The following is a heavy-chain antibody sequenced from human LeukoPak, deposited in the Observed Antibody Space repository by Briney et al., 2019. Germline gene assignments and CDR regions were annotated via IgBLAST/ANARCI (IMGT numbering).Heavy chain of an antibody. CDR1: GFTFSSYG. V-gene: IGHV3-30*02. D-gene: IGHD5-24*01. J-gene: IGHJ4*02. CDR2: IRYDGGNK. Sequence: GGSLRLSCAASGFTFSSYGMHWVRQAPGKGLEWVAFIRYDGGNKYYADSVKGRFTISRDNSKNTLYLQMNSLRAEDTAVYYCAKGPPMGYWGQGTLVTVSS. CDR3: AKGPPMGY.